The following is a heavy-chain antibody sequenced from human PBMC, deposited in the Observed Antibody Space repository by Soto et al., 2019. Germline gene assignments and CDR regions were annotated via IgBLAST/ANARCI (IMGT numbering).Heavy chain of an antibody. CDR1: DATSGDRG. V-gene: IGHV4-59*08. J-gene: IGHJ6*02. D-gene: IGHD6-13*01. CDR2: IYNGEST. CDR3: ARQDSFIAAAGNVPKDGMDV. Sequence: PSETLSLTCTASDATSGDRGWRWVRQPPGKGLEWIGHIYNGESTNYNPSLKSRVTISVDTSKNQVSLNLGSVTAADTAVYYCARQDSFIAAAGNVPKDGMDVWGQGTTDTVS.